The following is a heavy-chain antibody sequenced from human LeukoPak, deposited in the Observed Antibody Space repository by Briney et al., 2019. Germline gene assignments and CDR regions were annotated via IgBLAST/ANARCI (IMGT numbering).Heavy chain of an antibody. Sequence: SETLSLTCTVSGVSISSYYWSWIRQPPGKGLEWIGYIYYSGSTNYNPSLKSRVTISVDTSKNQFSLKLSSVTAADTAVYYCARVSYGNAFDIWGQGTMVTVSS. CDR2: IYYSGST. J-gene: IGHJ3*02. V-gene: IGHV4-59*01. CDR1: GVSISSYY. D-gene: IGHD3-10*01. CDR3: ARVSYGNAFDI.